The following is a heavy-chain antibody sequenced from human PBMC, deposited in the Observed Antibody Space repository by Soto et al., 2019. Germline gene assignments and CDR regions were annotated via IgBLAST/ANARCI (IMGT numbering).Heavy chain of an antibody. V-gene: IGHV1-69*02. J-gene: IGHJ6*03. Sequence: QVQLVQSGAEVKKPGSSVKVSCKASGDTFSRHTISWVRQAPGQGLEWMGRIIPILGIANYAQKFQGRVTITADKSTSTAYMDLSSLRSEDTAVYYCPRVAEMGTVTKGYYYYMDVWGKGTTVTVSS. CDR3: PRVAEMGTVTKGYYYYMDV. CDR1: GDTFSRHT. D-gene: IGHD4-17*01. CDR2: IIPILGIA.